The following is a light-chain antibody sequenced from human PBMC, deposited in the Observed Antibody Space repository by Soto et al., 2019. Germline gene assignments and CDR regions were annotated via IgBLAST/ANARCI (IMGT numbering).Light chain of an antibody. Sequence: QSALTQPASVSGSPGQSITISCTGTSSDVGGYNYVSWYQQHPGKAPKLMIYDVNNRPSGISNRFSASKSGNTASPTISGLQAEDEADYYCSSYTSTSTYVFGTGTKVTVL. CDR2: DVN. CDR1: SSDVGGYNY. CDR3: SSYTSTSTYV. V-gene: IGLV2-14*01. J-gene: IGLJ1*01.